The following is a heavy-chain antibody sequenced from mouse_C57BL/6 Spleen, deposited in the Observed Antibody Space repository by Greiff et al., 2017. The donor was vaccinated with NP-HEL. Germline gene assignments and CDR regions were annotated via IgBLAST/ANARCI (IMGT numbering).Heavy chain of an antibody. V-gene: IGHV1-22*01. D-gene: IGHD1-1*01. CDR3: ARRAGGSSSHYYAMDY. Sequence: EVQLVESGPELVKPGASVKMSCKASGYTFTDYNMHWVKQSHGKSLEWIGYINPNNGGTSYNQKFKGKATLTVNKSSSTAYMELRSLTSEDSAVYYCARRAGGSSSHYYAMDYWGQGTSVTVSS. CDR1: GYTFTDYN. CDR2: INPNNGGT. J-gene: IGHJ4*01.